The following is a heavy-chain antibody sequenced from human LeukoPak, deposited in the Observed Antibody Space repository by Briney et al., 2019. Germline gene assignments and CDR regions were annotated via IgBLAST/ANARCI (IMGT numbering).Heavy chain of an antibody. D-gene: IGHD6-19*01. J-gene: IGHJ6*02. CDR2: IYTGGST. CDR3: ARAKQWLVQVFYSGMDV. CDR1: GFTVSNYY. Sequence: GGSLRLSCAASGFTVSNYYMNWVRQAPGKGLEWVSVIYTGGSTYYADSVKGRFTISRDNSKNTLFLQMNSLRAEDTAVYYCARAKQWLVQVFYSGMDVWGQGTTVTVTS. V-gene: IGHV3-66*01.